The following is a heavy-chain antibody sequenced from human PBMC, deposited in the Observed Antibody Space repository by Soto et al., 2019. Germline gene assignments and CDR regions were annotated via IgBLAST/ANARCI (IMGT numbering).Heavy chain of an antibody. D-gene: IGHD5-12*01. V-gene: IGHV1-3*05. CDR2: INVGNGNT. CDR1: GYTFTNYA. Sequence: QVQLVQSGAEEKKPGASVKVSCKASGYTFTNYAMHWVRQAPGQRLEGMGWINVGNGNTKYSQKFQGRVTITRDTSASTAYMVLSSLSSEDTAVYYCATVSGYYLPHYWGQGTLVTVSP. J-gene: IGHJ4*02. CDR3: ATVSGYYLPHY.